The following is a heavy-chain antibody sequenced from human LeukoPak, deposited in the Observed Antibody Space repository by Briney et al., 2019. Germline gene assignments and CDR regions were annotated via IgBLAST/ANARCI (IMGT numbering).Heavy chain of an antibody. D-gene: IGHD3-10*01. Sequence: ASVKVSCKASGYTFTGYYMHWVRQAPGQGLEWMGWINLNSGDTNYAQKFQDRVTMTRDTSISTAYMDLTRLRFDDTAVYYCARGSLRYFDYWGQGTLVTVSS. CDR2: INLNSGDT. CDR1: GYTFTGYY. J-gene: IGHJ4*02. CDR3: ARGSLRYFDY. V-gene: IGHV1-2*02.